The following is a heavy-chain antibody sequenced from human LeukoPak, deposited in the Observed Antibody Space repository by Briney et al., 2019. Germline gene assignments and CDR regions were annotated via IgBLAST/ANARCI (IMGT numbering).Heavy chain of an antibody. Sequence: GGSLRLSCAASGFTFSNAWMSWLRQAPGKGLEWVGRIKSKTDGGTTDYAAPVKVRFTISRDDSKNTLYLQMNSLKTEDTAVYYCTTCGVTTFFEKGAFDIWGQGTMVTVSS. D-gene: IGHD4-17*01. CDR1: GFTFSNAW. CDR2: IKSKTDGGTT. V-gene: IGHV3-15*01. CDR3: TTCGVTTFFEKGAFDI. J-gene: IGHJ3*02.